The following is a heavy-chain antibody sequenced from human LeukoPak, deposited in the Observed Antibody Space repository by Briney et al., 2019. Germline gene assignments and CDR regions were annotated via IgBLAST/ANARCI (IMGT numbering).Heavy chain of an antibody. V-gene: IGHV3-48*01. D-gene: IGHD6-19*01. CDR1: GFTFSTYS. Sequence: GGSLRLSCAASGFTFSTYSMNWVRQAPGKGLEWVSYITSSSSTMFYADSVKGRFTISRDNAENSMYLQMNSLRAEDTALYHCARGAVAGTPEYFQFWGQGTLVTVSS. CDR3: ARGAVAGTPEYFQF. J-gene: IGHJ1*01. CDR2: ITSSSSTM.